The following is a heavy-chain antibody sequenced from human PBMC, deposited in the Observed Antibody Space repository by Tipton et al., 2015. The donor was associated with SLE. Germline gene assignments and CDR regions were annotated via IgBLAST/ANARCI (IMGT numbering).Heavy chain of an antibody. CDR2: IYYSGST. J-gene: IGHJ4*02. V-gene: IGHV4-59*13. CDR1: GGSISSYY. CDR3: ARGDCSSTSCLDY. Sequence: TLSLTCTVSGGSISSYYWSWIRQPPGKGLEWIGYIYYSGSTNYNPSLKSRVTISVDTSKNQFSLKLSSVTAADTAVYCCARGDCSSTSCLDYWGQGTLVTVSS. D-gene: IGHD2-2*01.